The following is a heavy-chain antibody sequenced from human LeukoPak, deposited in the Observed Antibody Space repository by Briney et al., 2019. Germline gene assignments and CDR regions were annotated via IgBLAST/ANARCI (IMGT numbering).Heavy chain of an antibody. CDR3: AKGSRLREAGSYRF. CDR1: GGIFGSYA. Sequence: SVKVSCKVSGGIFGSYAINWVRQAPGQGLEWLGRIIPIFDTPNYAQTFQGRVTISADKSTRTVYMELTSLRSEDTALYYCAKGSRLREAGSYRFWGHGTLVTVSS. J-gene: IGHJ4*01. D-gene: IGHD3-16*02. V-gene: IGHV1-69*06. CDR2: IIPIFDTP.